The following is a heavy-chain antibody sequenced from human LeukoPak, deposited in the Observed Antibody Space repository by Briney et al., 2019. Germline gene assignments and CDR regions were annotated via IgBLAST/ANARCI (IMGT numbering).Heavy chain of an antibody. J-gene: IGHJ3*02. D-gene: IGHD2-2*01. V-gene: IGHV3-30*02. Sequence: QTGGSLRLSCAASGFTFSSYGMHWVRQAPGKGLEWVAFIRYDGSNKYYADSVKGRFTISRDNSKNTLYLQMNSLRAEDTAVYYCAKDRAKYAVDAFDIWGQGTMVTVSS. CDR3: AKDRAKYAVDAFDI. CDR1: GFTFSSYG. CDR2: IRYDGSNK.